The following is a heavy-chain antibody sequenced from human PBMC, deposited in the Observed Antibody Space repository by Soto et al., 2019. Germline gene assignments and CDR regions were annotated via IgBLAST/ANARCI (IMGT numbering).Heavy chain of an antibody. J-gene: IGHJ5*02. Sequence: SQTLSLTYAISENSVSSNIAALNWISQSPSKCLEWLGRTYYRSKWYNDYAVSVKSRITINPDTSKKQFSLQLNSVTPEDTAVYYCVRTPASGSLDPWGQGTLVTVSS. CDR2: TYYRSKWYN. CDR1: ENSVSSNIAA. CDR3: VRTPASGSLDP. D-gene: IGHD6-13*01. V-gene: IGHV6-1*01.